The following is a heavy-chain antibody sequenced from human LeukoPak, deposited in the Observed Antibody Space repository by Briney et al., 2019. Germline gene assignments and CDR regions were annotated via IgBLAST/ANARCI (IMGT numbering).Heavy chain of an antibody. CDR1: GRAFSSYA. Sequence: SSVKVSCKASGRAFSSYAISWVRLAPGQGLEWMGMIIPMLGIANNAQKYQGRVTITADNSTSAAFMELSSLRSEDTAVYFCAGTLTNVEAYDYWGQGTLVTVSS. D-gene: IGHD4-11*01. V-gene: IGHV1-69*04. CDR3: AGTLTNVEAYDY. CDR2: IIPMLGIA. J-gene: IGHJ4*02.